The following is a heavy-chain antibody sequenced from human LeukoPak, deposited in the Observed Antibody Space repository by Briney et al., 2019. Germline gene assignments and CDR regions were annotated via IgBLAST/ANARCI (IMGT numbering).Heavy chain of an antibody. J-gene: IGHJ5*02. CDR2: IIPIFGTA. CDR1: GGTFSSYA. D-gene: IGHD3-10*01. CDR3: AREDGITMVRGVPRFDP. V-gene: IGHV1-69*06. Sequence: SVKVSCKASGGTFSSYAISWVRQAPGQGLEWMGGIIPIFGTANYAQKFQGRVTITADKSTSTAYMELSGLRSEDTAVYYCAREDGITMVRGVPRFDPWGQGTLVTVSS.